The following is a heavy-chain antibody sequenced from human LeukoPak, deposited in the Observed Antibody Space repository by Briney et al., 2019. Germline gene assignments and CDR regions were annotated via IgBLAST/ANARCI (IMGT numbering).Heavy chain of an antibody. CDR3: ARRWGYYYGSGSYPDAFDI. CDR2: IYYSGST. Sequence: SETLSLTCTVSGGSISSGSYYWSWIRQPPGKGLEWIGYIYYSGSTNYNPSLKSRVTISVDTSKNQFSLKLSSVTAADTAVYYCARRWGYYYGSGSYPDAFDIWGQGTMVTVSS. J-gene: IGHJ3*02. V-gene: IGHV4-61*01. D-gene: IGHD3-10*01. CDR1: GGSISSGSYY.